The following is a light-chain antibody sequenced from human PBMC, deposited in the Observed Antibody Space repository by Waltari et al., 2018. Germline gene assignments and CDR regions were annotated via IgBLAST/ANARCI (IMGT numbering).Light chain of an antibody. V-gene: IGLV1-47*02. CDR1: SSNIGRNY. Sequence: QSVLTQPPSASGTPGQRITISCSGGSSNIGRNYVFWYQQLPGTAPKLLFYANSQRPSGVPDRFSGSKSGTSGALAISGLRPEDEADYYCAAWDGGLSNWLFGGGTRLTVL. J-gene: IGLJ3*02. CDR2: ANS. CDR3: AAWDGGLSNWL.